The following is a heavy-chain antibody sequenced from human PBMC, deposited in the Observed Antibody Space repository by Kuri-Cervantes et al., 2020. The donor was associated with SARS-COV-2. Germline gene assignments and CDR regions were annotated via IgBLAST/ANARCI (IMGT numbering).Heavy chain of an antibody. CDR1: GYSFTDYP. J-gene: IGHJ5*02. D-gene: IGHD2-8*01. CDR3: ATSSPMVYAIGWFDP. V-gene: IGHV1-46*01. CDR2: INPSGGST. Sequence: ASVKVSCKASGYSFTDYPMHWVRQAPGQGLEWMGIINPSGGSTSYAQRFQGRVTMTRDTSTSTVYMELSSLRSEDTAVYYCATSSPMVYAIGWFDPWGQGTLVTVSS.